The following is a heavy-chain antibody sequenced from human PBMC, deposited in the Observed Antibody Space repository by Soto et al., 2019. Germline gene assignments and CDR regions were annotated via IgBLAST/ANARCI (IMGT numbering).Heavy chain of an antibody. CDR2: ISWDGGST. D-gene: IGHD6-19*01. CDR3: AKDLAEQWLEDYGMDV. CDR1: GFTFDDYA. Sequence: GGSLRLSCAASGFTFDDYAMHWVRQAPGKGLEWVSLISWDGGSTYYADSVKGRFTISRDNSKNSLYLQMNSLRAEDTALYYCAKDLAEQWLEDYGMDVWGQGTTVTVSS. V-gene: IGHV3-43D*03. J-gene: IGHJ6*02.